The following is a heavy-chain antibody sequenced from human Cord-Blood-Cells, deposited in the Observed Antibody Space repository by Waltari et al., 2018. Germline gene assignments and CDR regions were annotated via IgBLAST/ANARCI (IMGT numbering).Heavy chain of an antibody. J-gene: IGHJ4*02. V-gene: IGHV4-34*01. Sequence: QVQLQPWGAGLLMPSETLSLTCAVYGGSLRGYYRSWIRQPPGKGLEWIGEINHRGSTNYNPSLKSRVTISVDTSKNQFSLKLSSVTAADTAVYYCASEVGDIDYWGQGTLVTVSA. CDR3: ASEVGDIDY. CDR2: INHRGST. D-gene: IGHD1-26*01. CDR1: GGSLRGYY.